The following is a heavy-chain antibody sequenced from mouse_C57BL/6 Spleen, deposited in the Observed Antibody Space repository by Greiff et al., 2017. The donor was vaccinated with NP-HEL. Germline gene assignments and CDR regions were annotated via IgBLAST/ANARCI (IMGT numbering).Heavy chain of an antibody. D-gene: IGHD1-1*01. CDR1: GFSLTSYG. J-gene: IGHJ4*01. V-gene: IGHV2-2*01. CDR3: ARNPTYYYPYAMDY. CDR2: IWSGGST. Sequence: VSGFSLTSYGVHWVRQSPGKGLEWLGVIWSGGSTDYNAAFISRLSISKDNSKSQVFFKMNSLQADDTAIYYCARNPTYYYPYAMDYWGQGTSVTVSS.